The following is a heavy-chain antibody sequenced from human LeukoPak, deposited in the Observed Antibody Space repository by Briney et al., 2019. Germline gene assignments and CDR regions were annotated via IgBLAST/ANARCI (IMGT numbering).Heavy chain of an antibody. CDR2: IYYSGST. Sequence: SETLSLTCTVSGGSISSYYWSWIRQPPGKGLEWIGYIYYSGSTNYNPSLKSRVTISVDTSKNQFSLKLSSVTAADTAVYYCARESRDTAMAIDYWGQGTLVTVSS. V-gene: IGHV4-59*01. CDR1: GGSISSYY. J-gene: IGHJ4*02. D-gene: IGHD5-18*01. CDR3: ARESRDTAMAIDY.